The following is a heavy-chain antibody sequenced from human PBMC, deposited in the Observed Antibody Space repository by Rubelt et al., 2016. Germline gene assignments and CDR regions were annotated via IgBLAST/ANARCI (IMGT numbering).Heavy chain of an antibody. CDR2: INHSGST. D-gene: IGHD3-3*01. CDR3: ARGVEFWSGYSYYV. CDR1: GGSFSGYY. Sequence: QVQLQQWGAGLLKPSETLSLTCAVYGGSFSGYYWSWIRQPPGKGLEWIGEINHSGSTNYNPSLKSRVTISVDTSKNQFSLKLSSVTAADTAVYYCARGVEFWSGYSYYVWGQGTLVTVSS. V-gene: IGHV4-34*01. J-gene: IGHJ4*02.